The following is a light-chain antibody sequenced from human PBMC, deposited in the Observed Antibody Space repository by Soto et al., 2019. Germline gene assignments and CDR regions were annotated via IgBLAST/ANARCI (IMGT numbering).Light chain of an antibody. CDR1: SSDVGGYNY. Sequence: QSALTQPASVSGSPGQSITISCTGTSSDVGGYNYVSWYKQHPGIAPKLMIFEVSNRPSGVSNRFSGSKSGNTASLTISGRQAEDEADYYCSSYTSSSTQVLGGGTKLTVL. V-gene: IGLV2-14*01. CDR2: EVS. CDR3: SSYTSSSTQV. J-gene: IGLJ3*02.